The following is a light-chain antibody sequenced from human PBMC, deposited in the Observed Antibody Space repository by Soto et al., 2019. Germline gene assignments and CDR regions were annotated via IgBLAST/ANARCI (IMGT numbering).Light chain of an antibody. CDR1: SSDVGGYNY. CDR3: NSYTSKSPGV. CDR2: EGS. V-gene: IGLV2-14*01. J-gene: IGLJ1*01. Sequence: QSALTQPASVSGSPGQSITISCTGTSSDVGGYNYVSWYQQHPGKAPKLIIYEGSNRPSGVSHRFSGTKSGNTASLTISGLEAEDEADYYRNSYTSKSPGVFGTGTKLTVL.